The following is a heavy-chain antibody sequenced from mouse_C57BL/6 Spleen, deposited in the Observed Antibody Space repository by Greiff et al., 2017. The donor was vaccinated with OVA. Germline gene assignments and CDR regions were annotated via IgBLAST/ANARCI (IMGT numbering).Heavy chain of an antibody. CDR1: GYTFTSYW. CDR3: ARSYYSNWYFDV. CDR2: IDPSDSET. D-gene: IGHD2-5*01. Sequence: VQLQQPGAELVRPGSSVKLSCKASGYTFTSYWMHWVKQRPIQGLEWIGTIDPSDSETHYNQKFKDKATLTVDKSSSTAYMQLSSLTSEDSAVYYCARSYYSNWYFDVWGTGTTVTVSS. V-gene: IGHV1-52*01. J-gene: IGHJ1*03.